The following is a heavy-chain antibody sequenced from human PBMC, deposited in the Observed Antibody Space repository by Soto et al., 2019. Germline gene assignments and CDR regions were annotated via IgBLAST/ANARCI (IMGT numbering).Heavy chain of an antibody. D-gene: IGHD3-16*01. CDR1: GFSFSTYG. J-gene: IGHJ6*03. Sequence: DVQLLESGGGLAQRGGSLRLSCAASGFSFSTYGMTWVRQAPGKGLEWVSYGGSGGSTYYADSVKGRFTISRDNSKNTRYLQKNSLRAEDRAVYYCVKFRGRPYHYYYMDVWGNGTTVTVSS. V-gene: IGHV3-23*01. CDR2: YGGSGGST. CDR3: VKFRGRPYHYYYMDV.